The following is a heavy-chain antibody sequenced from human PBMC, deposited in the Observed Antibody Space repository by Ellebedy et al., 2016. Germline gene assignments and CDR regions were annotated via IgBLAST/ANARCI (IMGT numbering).Heavy chain of an antibody. CDR2: ISGSGGST. Sequence: GESLKISCTASGFTFSSFSMSWVRQAPGKGLEWVSAISGSGGSTYYADSVKGRFTISRDNSKNTLYLQMYSLRAEDTAVYYCAKGMEGVPAASWFDYWGQGTLVTVSS. V-gene: IGHV3-23*01. CDR3: AKGMEGVPAASWFDY. CDR1: GFTFSSFS. D-gene: IGHD2-2*01. J-gene: IGHJ4*02.